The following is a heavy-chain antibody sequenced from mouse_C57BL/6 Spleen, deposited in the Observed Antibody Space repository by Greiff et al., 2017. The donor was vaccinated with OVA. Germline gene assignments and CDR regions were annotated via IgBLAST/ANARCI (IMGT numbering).Heavy chain of an antibody. J-gene: IGHJ4*01. CDR2: IRNKANNHAT. D-gene: IGHD1-1*01. CDR1: GFTFSDAW. V-gene: IGHV6-6*01. Sequence: EVKLQESGGGLVQPGGSMKLSCAASGFTFSDAWMDWVRQSPEKGLEWVAEIRNKANNHATYYAESVKGRFTISRDDSKSSVYLQMNSLRAEDTGIYYCTRQVRITTVVATRSLYYAMDYWGQGTSVTVSS. CDR3: TRQVRITTVVATRSLYYAMDY.